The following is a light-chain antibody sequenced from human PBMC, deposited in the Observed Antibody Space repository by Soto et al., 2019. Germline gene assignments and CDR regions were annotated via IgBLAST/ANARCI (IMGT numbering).Light chain of an antibody. Sequence: DIQMTQSPSSVSASVGDRVTITCRASQDIGYALAWFQQKPGEAPSLLMYTASSLHSGVPSRFNGSRSGTDFTLTISSLQPEDYATYYCQKGNSFPLTFRGGNKVEIK. V-gene: IGKV1-12*01. CDR2: TAS. CDR1: QDIGYA. J-gene: IGKJ4*01. CDR3: QKGNSFPLT.